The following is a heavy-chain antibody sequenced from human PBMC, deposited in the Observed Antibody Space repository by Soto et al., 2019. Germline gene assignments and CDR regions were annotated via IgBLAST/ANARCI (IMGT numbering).Heavy chain of an antibody. CDR3: ARDLYGLDV. V-gene: IGHV3-11*01. Sequence: QVQLVESGGGLVKPGGSLRLSCAVTGFSFSDYDMTWIRQAPGQGLEWLSYISRTDSSKYYAGSVKGRSTISVDSAKRSVYLQMNSLRADDTAVYYCARDLYGLDVWGQGTTVIVSS. J-gene: IGHJ6*02. CDR2: ISRTDSSK. CDR1: GFSFSDYD.